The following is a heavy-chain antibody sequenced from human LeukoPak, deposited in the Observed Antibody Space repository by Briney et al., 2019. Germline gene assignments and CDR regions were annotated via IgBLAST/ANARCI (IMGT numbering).Heavy chain of an antibody. CDR2: IHTSGDT. D-gene: IGHD4-17*01. CDR1: GLTGSHNY. J-gene: IGHJ5*02. CDR3: IVFGDSNH. Sequence: GGSLRLSCAASGLTGSHNYVSWVRQAPGKGLEWVSAIHTSGDTCYADSVKGRFTISRDTSKNTLCLQINSLRVEDTAVYYCIVFGDSNHWGQGTLVTVSS. V-gene: IGHV3-53*01.